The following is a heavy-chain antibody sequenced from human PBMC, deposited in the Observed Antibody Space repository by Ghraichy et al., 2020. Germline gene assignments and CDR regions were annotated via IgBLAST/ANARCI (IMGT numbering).Heavy chain of an antibody. D-gene: IGHD3-3*01. CDR3: SREAAYDFWSGWDY. V-gene: IGHV3-48*03. J-gene: IGHJ4*02. Sequence: GEYLNISCVASGFTFSSYEMNWVRQAPGKGLEWLSYIGRGGNTIYYADSVKGRFTISRDNAKNSLYLQMNSLRAEDTALYYCSREAAYDFWSGWDYWGQGTLVTVSS. CDR2: IGRGGNTI. CDR1: GFTFSSYE.